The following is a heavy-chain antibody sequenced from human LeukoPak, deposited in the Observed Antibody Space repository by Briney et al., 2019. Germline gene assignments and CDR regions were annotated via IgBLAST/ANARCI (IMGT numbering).Heavy chain of an antibody. D-gene: IGHD3-10*01. J-gene: IGHJ4*02. Sequence: SETLSLTCTVSGGSLSNYYWNWIRQPPGKGLEWIGHLYYSANTNYNPSLKSRITISVDTSKTQFSLELRSVTAADTAIYYCARGSVYGFKYWGQGTLVTVFS. CDR3: ARGSVYGFKY. V-gene: IGHV4-59*01. CDR2: LYYSANT. CDR1: GGSLSNYY.